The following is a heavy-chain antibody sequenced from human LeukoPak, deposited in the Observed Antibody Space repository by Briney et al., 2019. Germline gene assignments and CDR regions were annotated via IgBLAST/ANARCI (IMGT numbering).Heavy chain of an antibody. V-gene: IGHV3-11*01. J-gene: IGHJ6*02. Sequence: GGSLRLSCAASGFTFSDYYMSWIRQAPGKGLEWVSYISSSGSTIYYADSVKGRFTISRDNAKNSLYLQMNSLRAEDTAVYYCARDRRLLGPNYYYYGMDVWGQGTTATVSS. CDR2: ISSSGSTI. CDR1: GFTFSDYY. D-gene: IGHD3-16*01. CDR3: ARDRRLLGPNYYYYGMDV.